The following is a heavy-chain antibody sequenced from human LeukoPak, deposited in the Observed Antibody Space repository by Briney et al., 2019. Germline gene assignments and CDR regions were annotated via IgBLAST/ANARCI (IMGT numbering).Heavy chain of an antibody. CDR2: IYYSGTT. CDR1: GGSMSSGDNY. V-gene: IGHV4-30-4*08. D-gene: IGHD3-10*01. J-gene: IGHJ4*02. CDR3: ARQNGSGRLGRVPSYFDY. Sequence: SETLSLTCTVSGGSMSSGDNYWSWIRQHPGKGLEWIGHIYYSGTTYYNPSLKSRVTISVDTSKNQFSLKLSSVTAADTAVYYCARQNGSGRLGRVPSYFDYWGQGTLVTVSS.